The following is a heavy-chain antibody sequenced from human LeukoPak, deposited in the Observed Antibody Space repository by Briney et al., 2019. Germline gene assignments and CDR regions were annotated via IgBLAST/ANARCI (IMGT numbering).Heavy chain of an antibody. J-gene: IGHJ3*02. CDR3: ARHPPRESRGNAFDI. D-gene: IGHD5-24*01. CDR2: IYFSGTT. Sequence: PSETLSLTCTVSAGSVSSYYWSWIRQPPGKGLEWIGYIYFSGTTNYNPSLKSRVAISVDTSKNQFSLKLSSVTAADTALYYCARHPPRESRGNAFDIWGQGTVVTVSS. V-gene: IGHV4-59*08. CDR1: AGSVSSYY.